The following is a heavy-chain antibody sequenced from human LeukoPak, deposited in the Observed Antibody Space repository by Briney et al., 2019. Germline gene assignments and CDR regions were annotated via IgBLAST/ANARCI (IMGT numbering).Heavy chain of an antibody. J-gene: IGHJ6*03. Sequence: SETLSLTCTVSGGSISSYYWSWIRQPPGKGLEWIGYIYYSGSTNYNPSLKSRVTISVDTSKNQFSLKLSSVTAADTAVYYCARMGYCSGGSCASYYYYYYMDVWGKGTTVTISS. CDR1: GGSISSYY. CDR2: IYYSGST. CDR3: ARMGYCSGGSCASYYYYYYMDV. V-gene: IGHV4-59*08. D-gene: IGHD2-15*01.